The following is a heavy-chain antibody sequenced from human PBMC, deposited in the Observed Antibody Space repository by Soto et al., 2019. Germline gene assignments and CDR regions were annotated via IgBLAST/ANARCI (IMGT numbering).Heavy chain of an antibody. CDR2: IKQDGSEK. J-gene: IGHJ6*04. CDR1: GFTFSSYW. V-gene: IGHV3-7*01. D-gene: IGHD2-8*01. Sequence: GGSLRLSCAASGFTFSSYWMSWVRQAPGKGLEWVANIKQDGSEKYYVDSVKGRFTISRDNAKNSLYLQMNSLRAEDTDVYYCARVGNAYYYYYGMDVWGKGTTVTVSS. CDR3: ARVGNAYYYYYGMDV.